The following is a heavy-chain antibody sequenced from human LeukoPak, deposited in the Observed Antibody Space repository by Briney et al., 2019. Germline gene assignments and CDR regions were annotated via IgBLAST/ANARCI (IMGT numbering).Heavy chain of an antibody. CDR1: GCSISSSSYY. Sequence: SETLSLTCTVSGCSISSSSYYWGWIRQPPGKGLEWIGSIYYSGSTYYNPSLKSRVTISVDTSKNQFSLKLSSVTAADTAVYYCARRSGLIYGDWYYFDYWGQGTLVTVSS. CDR2: IYYSGST. V-gene: IGHV4-39*01. J-gene: IGHJ4*02. CDR3: ARRSGLIYGDWYYFDY. D-gene: IGHD4-17*01.